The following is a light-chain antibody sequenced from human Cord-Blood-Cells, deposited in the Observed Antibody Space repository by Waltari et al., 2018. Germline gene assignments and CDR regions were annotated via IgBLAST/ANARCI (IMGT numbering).Light chain of an antibody. J-gene: IGLJ3*02. CDR2: RNN. CDR1: SPNIGSNY. Sequence: QSVLTQPPSASGTPGPRVTIPCSGSSPNIGSNYVYWYQQLPGTAPKLLIYRNNQRPSGVPDRFSGSKSGTSASLAISGLRSEDEADYYCAAWDDSLSGRVFGGGTKLTVL. V-gene: IGLV1-47*01. CDR3: AAWDDSLSGRV.